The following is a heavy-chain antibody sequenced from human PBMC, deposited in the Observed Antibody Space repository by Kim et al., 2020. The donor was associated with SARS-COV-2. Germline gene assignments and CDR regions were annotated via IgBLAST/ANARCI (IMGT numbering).Heavy chain of an antibody. D-gene: IGHD6-13*01. V-gene: IGHV3-7*01. J-gene: IGHJ4*02. CDR2: IKQDGSQK. CDR3: ARDVRGSSWPDC. CDR1: GFTFSSYW. Sequence: GGSLRLSCVASGFTFSSYWMNWVRQAPGKGLEWLANIKQDGSQKYYVDSVEGRFTISRDNAKNSLYLQMNSLRADDTAVYYCARDVRGSSWPDCWGQGTLVTVSS.